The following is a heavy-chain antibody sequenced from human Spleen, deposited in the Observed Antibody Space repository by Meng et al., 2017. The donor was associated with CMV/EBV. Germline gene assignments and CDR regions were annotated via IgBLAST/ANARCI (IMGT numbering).Heavy chain of an antibody. CDR3: ARDAVVGPTSRSGIGYFDQ. J-gene: IGHJ4*02. V-gene: IGHV3-30*01. CDR1: SPYA. Sequence: SPYAMEWVRQAPGKGLEGVAVISFDASNKRYADSVKGRFAISRDNSKDTLYLEMNSLRTEDTAVYYCARDAVVGPTSRSGIGYFDQWGQGTLVTVSS. D-gene: IGHD1-26*01. CDR2: ISFDASNK.